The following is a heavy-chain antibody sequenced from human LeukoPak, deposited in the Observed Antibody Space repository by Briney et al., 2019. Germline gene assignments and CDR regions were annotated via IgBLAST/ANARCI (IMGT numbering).Heavy chain of an antibody. CDR3: ARQDIWFGELVV. CDR2: ISDSGST. Sequence: RSETLSLTCIVSGGSISRSSYYWGWLRQPPGKGLEWIGSISDSGSTYYSPSLKSRVTISVDTSKNHFSLKLRFVTAADTAVYYCARQDIWFGELVVWGQGTTVTVSS. V-gene: IGHV4-39*01. J-gene: IGHJ6*02. CDR1: GGSISRSSYY. D-gene: IGHD3-10*01.